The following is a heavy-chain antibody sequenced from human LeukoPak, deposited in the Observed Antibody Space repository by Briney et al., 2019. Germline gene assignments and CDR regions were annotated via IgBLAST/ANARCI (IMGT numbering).Heavy chain of an antibody. V-gene: IGHV1-24*01. CDR3: ATDRRIAAAGTHNWFDP. J-gene: IGHJ5*02. Sequence: ASVKVSCKVSGYTLTELSMHWVRQAPGKGLEWMGGFDPEDGETIYAQKFQGRVTMTEDTSTDTAYMELSSLRSEDTAVYYCATDRRIAAAGTHNWFDPWGQGTLVTVSS. D-gene: IGHD6-13*01. CDR1: GYTLTELS. CDR2: FDPEDGET.